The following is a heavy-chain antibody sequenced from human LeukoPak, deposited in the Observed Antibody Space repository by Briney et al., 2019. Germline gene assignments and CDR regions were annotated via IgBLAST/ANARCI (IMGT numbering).Heavy chain of an antibody. CDR1: GGTFSSYA. CDR3: AGGDTYYEDNSVYYSSMDV. V-gene: IGHV1-69*06. J-gene: IGHJ6*03. D-gene: IGHD3-22*01. CDR2: IIPIFGTA. Sequence: ASVKVSCKASGGTFSSYAISWVRQAPGQGLEWMEGIIPIFGTANSAQKLQGRVTITADKSTSPAYMELSSLRSEDTAFYFCAGGDTYYEDNSVYYSSMDVWGKGTTVTVSS.